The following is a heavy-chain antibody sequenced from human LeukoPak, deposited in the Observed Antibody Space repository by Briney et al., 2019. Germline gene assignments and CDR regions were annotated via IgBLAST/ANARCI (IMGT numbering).Heavy chain of an antibody. CDR3: AKGLFSGYDKYLDS. Sequence: PGESLRLSCVASGFAFETYTMNWVRQAPGKGLEWVSFISSTSSDINYADSVRDRFTISRDNAKNSLFLQMDSLRVEDTAVYYCAKGLFSGYDKYLDSWGQGTLVTVSS. CDR1: GFAFETYT. V-gene: IGHV3-21*04. J-gene: IGHJ4*02. D-gene: IGHD5-12*01. CDR2: ISSTSSDI.